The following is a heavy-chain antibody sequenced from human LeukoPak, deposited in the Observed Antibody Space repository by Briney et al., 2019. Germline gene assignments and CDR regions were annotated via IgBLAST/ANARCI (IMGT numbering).Heavy chain of an antibody. Sequence: SETLSLTCAVYGGSFSSYYWSWIRQPAGKGLEWIGRIYTSGSTNYNPSLKSRVTMSVDTSKNQFSLKLSSVTAADTAVYYCARGVLLWFGDSLEPTTGYMDVWGKGTTVTISS. D-gene: IGHD3-10*01. CDR2: IYTSGST. CDR1: GGSFSSYY. V-gene: IGHV4-59*10. CDR3: ARGVLLWFGDSLEPTTGYMDV. J-gene: IGHJ6*03.